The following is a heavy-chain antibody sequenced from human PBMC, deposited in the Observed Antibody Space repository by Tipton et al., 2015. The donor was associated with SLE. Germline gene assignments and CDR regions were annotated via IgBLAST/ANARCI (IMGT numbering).Heavy chain of an antibody. CDR1: GYTFTSYG. CDR2: ISAYNGNT. J-gene: IGHJ3*02. CDR3: ARDLTSLQWELPDAFDI. D-gene: IGHD1-26*01. Sequence: VQLVQSGAEVKKPGASVKVSCKASGYTFTSYGISWVRQAPGQGLEWMGWISAYNGNTNYAQKLQGRVTMTTDTSTSTAYMELRSLRSDDTAVYYCARDLTSLQWELPDAFDIWGQGTMVTVSS. V-gene: IGHV1-18*01.